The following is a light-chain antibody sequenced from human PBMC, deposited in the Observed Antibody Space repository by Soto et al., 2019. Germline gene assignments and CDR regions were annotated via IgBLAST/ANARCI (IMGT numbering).Light chain of an antibody. J-gene: IGLJ1*01. CDR1: SSDVGGYNY. V-gene: IGLV2-14*01. Sequence: QSVLTQPASVSWSPGHSITISCTGTSSDVGGYNYVSWYQQHPGKAPKLMIYEVSNRPSGVSNRFSGSKSGNTASLTISGLQAEDEADYYCSSYTSSSTYVFGTGTKVTDL. CDR3: SSYTSSSTYV. CDR2: EVS.